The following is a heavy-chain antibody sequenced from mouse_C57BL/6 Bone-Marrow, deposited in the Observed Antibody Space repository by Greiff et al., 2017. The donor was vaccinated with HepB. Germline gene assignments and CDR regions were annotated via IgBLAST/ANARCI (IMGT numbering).Heavy chain of an antibody. V-gene: IGHV5-9-1*02. J-gene: IGHJ3*01. D-gene: IGHD2-3*01. Sequence: DVMLVESGEGLVKPGGSLKLSCAASGFTFSSYAMSWVRQTPEKRLEWVAYISSGGDYIYYADTVKGRFTISRDNARNTLYLQMSSLKSEDTAMYYCTRDGYYRFAYWGQGTLVTVSA. CDR2: ISSGGDYI. CDR3: TRDGYYRFAY. CDR1: GFTFSSYA.